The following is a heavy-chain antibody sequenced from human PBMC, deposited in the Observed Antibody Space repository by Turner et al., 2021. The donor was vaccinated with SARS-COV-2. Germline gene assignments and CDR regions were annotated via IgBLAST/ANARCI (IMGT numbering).Heavy chain of an antibody. J-gene: IGHJ4*01. V-gene: IGHV3-30*18. Sequence: VELLESRLAVVYPARSMRLPWAASGFSLSSYGMRCVRQAPGKGLEWVAVISSSGSSKYYADSVKGRFTISRDNSKNTLYLQMNSLRAEDTAVYYCANDGCCTNDVCSRVPCDFDYWGQGTMVTVSS. CDR1: GFSLSSYG. D-gene: IGHD2-8*01. CDR3: ANDGCCTNDVCSRVPCDFDY. CDR2: ISSSGSSK.